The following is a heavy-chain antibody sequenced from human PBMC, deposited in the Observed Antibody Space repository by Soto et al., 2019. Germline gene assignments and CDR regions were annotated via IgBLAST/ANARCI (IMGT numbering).Heavy chain of an antibody. D-gene: IGHD6-19*01. Sequence: EVQLLESGGGLGQSGGSLRLSCAVSGVTFSSYAMNWVRQAPGKGLEWVSSISRGGYTYHAESVKGRFTISRDNSKNTLYLPTNSLRAEDTAVYYCAKDVGSGSFKGYYYGMDVWGQGNTVTVSS. CDR2: ISRGGYT. CDR1: GVTFSSYA. V-gene: IGHV3-23*01. CDR3: AKDVGSGSFKGYYYGMDV. J-gene: IGHJ6*02.